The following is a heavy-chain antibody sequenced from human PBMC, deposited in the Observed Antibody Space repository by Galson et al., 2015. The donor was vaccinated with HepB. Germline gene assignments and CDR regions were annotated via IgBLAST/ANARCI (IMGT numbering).Heavy chain of an antibody. CDR3: ARPRNSGSYYYYGMDV. D-gene: IGHD1-26*01. J-gene: IGHJ6*02. CDR1: GGTFSSYA. Sequence: SVKVSCKASGGTFSSYAISWVRQAPGQGLEWMGGIIPIFGTANYAQKFQGRVTITADESTSTAHMELSSLRSEDTAVYYCARPRNSGSYYYYGMDVWGQGTTVTVSS. V-gene: IGHV1-69*13. CDR2: IIPIFGTA.